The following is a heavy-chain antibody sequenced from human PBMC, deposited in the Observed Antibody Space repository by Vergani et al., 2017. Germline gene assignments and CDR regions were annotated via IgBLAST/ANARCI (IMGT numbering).Heavy chain of an antibody. D-gene: IGHD5-24*01. CDR1: TESISRYY. J-gene: IGHJ4*03. Sequence: QVQLQESGPGLVKPSETLSLTCSVSTESISRYYWSWIRQPAGKGLEWIGRVFSSGSTVYNPALKSRVIMSLDTYKKQLSLNLTYVTAADTAVYYCAKGPTSSRGYFDHCGQGTLVIASS. CDR2: VFSSGST. CDR3: AKGPTSSRGYFDH. V-gene: IGHV4-4*07.